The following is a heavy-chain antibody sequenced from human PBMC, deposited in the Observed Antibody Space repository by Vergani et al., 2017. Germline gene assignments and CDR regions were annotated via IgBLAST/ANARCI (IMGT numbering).Heavy chain of an antibody. CDR3: ARGQEYSYGPYCFDY. V-gene: IGHV3-33*01. CDR2: IWYDGSNK. CDR1: GFTFSSYG. J-gene: IGHJ4*02. D-gene: IGHD5-18*01. Sequence: VQLLESGGGVVQPGRSLRLSCAASGFTFSSYGMHWVRQAPGKGLEWVAVIWYDGSNKYYADSVKGRFTISRDNSKNTLYLQMNSLRAEDTAVYYCARGQEYSYGPYCFDYWGQGTLVTVSS.